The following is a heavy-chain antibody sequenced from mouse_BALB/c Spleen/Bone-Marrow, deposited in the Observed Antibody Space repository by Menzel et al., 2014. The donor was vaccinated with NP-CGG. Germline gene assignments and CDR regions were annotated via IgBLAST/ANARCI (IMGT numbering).Heavy chain of an antibody. CDR1: GFTFSSYG. CDR3: ARRGVPHWYFDV. CDR2: ISSGGSYT. J-gene: IGHJ1*01. V-gene: IGHV5-6*01. D-gene: IGHD2-14*01. Sequence: EVQLQESGGDLVKPGGSLKLSCAASGFTFSSYGMSWVRQTPDKRLEWVATISSGGSYTYYPDSVKGRFTISRDNAKNTLYLQMSSLKSEDTAMYYCARRGVPHWYFDVWGAGTTVTVSS.